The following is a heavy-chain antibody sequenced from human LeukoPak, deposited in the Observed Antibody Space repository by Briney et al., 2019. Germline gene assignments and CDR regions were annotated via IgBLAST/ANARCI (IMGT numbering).Heavy chain of an antibody. V-gene: IGHV1-18*01. CDR1: GYTFTSYG. CDR2: ISAYNGNT. Sequence: ASVKVSCKASGYTFTSYGISRVRQAPGQGLEWMGWISAYNGNTNYAQKLQGRVTMTTDTSTSTAYMELRSLRSDDTAVYYCARVILWFGELSHFDYWGQGTLVTVSS. J-gene: IGHJ4*02. D-gene: IGHD3-10*01. CDR3: ARVILWFGELSHFDY.